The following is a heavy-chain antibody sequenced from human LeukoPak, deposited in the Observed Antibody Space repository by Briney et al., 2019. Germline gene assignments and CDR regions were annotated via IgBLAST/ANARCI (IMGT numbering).Heavy chain of an antibody. Sequence: SETLSLTCAVNSGSFSDYFRSWIRQPPGKGLEWIAEINHIGDINYNPYLESRVTISVDMSRTKFSLKLSSVTAADTAVYYCARKGAATDAAYYFFYMDVWGKGAAVTVSS. D-gene: IGHD6-13*01. V-gene: IGHV4-34*01. CDR3: ARKGAATDAAYYFFYMDV. CDR1: SGSFSDYF. J-gene: IGHJ6*03. CDR2: INHIGDI.